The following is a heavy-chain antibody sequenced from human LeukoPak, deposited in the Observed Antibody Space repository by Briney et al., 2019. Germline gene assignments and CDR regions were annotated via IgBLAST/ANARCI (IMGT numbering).Heavy chain of an antibody. D-gene: IGHD6-13*01. CDR3: ASGQLALLDY. V-gene: IGHV3-21*01. J-gene: IGHJ4*02. CDR2: ISSSSSYI. Sequence: GGSLRLSCAASGFTFSSYSMNWVRQAPGKXLEWVSSISSSSSYIYYADSVKGRFTISRDNAKNSLYLQMNSLRAEDTAVYYCASGQLALLDYWGQGTLVTVSS. CDR1: GFTFSSYS.